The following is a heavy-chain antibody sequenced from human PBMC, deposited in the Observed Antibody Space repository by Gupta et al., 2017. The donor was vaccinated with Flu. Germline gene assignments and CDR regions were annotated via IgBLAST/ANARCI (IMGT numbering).Heavy chain of an antibody. CDR3: AKDYISGSSWYYFDY. Sequence: QVQLVESGGGVVQPGRSLRLSCAASGFTFSSYGMHWVRQAPGKGLEWVAVISYDGSNKYYADSVKGRFTISRDNSKNTLYLQMNSLRAEDTAVYYCAKDYISGSSWYYFDYWGQGTLVTVSS. V-gene: IGHV3-30*18. CDR1: GFTFSSYG. CDR2: ISYDGSNK. D-gene: IGHD6-13*01. J-gene: IGHJ4*02.